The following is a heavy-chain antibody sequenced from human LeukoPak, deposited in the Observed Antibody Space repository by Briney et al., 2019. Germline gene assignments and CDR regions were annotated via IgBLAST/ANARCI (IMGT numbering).Heavy chain of an antibody. J-gene: IGHJ4*02. V-gene: IGHV3-21*01. Sequence: PGGSLRLSCAASGFTFSSYSMNWVRQAPGKGLEWVSSISSSSSYIYYADSVKGRFTISRDNAKNSLYLQMNSLRAEDTAVYYCARGFRYCSGGSCLFFDYWGQGTLVTVSS. CDR3: ARGFRYCSGGSCLFFDY. D-gene: IGHD2-15*01. CDR2: ISSSSSYI. CDR1: GFTFSSYS.